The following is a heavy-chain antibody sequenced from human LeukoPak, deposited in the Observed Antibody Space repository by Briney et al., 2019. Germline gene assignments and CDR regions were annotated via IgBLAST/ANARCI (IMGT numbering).Heavy chain of an antibody. CDR1: GYTFTGYY. D-gene: IGHD2-2*01. V-gene: IGHV1-2*02. Sequence: GASVKVSCKASGYTFTGYYMHWVRQAPGQGLEWMGWINPNSGGTNYAQKFQGRVTMTRDTSISTAYMELSRLRSDDTAMYYCARGFPQAYQLPYDYWGQGTLDTVSS. CDR2: INPNSGGT. CDR3: ARGFPQAYQLPYDY. J-gene: IGHJ4*02.